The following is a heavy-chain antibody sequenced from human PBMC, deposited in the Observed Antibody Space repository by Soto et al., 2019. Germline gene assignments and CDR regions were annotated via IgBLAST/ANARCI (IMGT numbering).Heavy chain of an antibody. CDR2: INPNSGGT. J-gene: IGHJ6*02. D-gene: IGHD1-1*01. V-gene: IGHV1-2*04. CDR1: GFTFTCYY. CDR3: ARDRLERSEERDYYYYGMDV. Sequence: ASVKVSSKASGFTFTCYYMHWVRQAPGQGLEWMGWINPNSGGTNYAQKFQGWVTMTRDTSISTAYMELSRLRSDDTAVYYCARDRLERSEERDYYYYGMDVWGQGTTVTVSS.